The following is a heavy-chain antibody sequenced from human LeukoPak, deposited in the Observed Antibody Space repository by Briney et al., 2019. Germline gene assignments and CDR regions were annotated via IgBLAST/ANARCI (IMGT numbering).Heavy chain of an antibody. CDR3: AHRDTTMVRVDY. V-gene: IGHV3-15*01. J-gene: IGHJ4*02. CDR2: IKRKTDGGTT. CDR1: GFIFSDYG. Sequence: GGSLRLSCAASGFIFSDYGIHWVRQGRGKGLEWVGRIKRKTDGGTTDYAAPVKGRFTISRDDSKNTLYLQMNSLTTEDTAVYFCAHRDTTMVRVDYWGQGTLVTVSS. D-gene: IGHD5-18*01.